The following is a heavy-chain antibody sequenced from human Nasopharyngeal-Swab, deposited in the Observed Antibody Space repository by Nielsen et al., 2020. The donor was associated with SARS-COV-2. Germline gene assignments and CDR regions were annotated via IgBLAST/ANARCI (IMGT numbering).Heavy chain of an antibody. CDR2: IYYNGST. J-gene: IGHJ4*02. Sequence: SETLSLTCTVSGYSFSSGYYWGWIRQPPGKGLEWIGFIYYNGSTNYNPSLKSRVTISIDKSKNQFSLKLNSVTAADTAVYYCARIGCSGGSCYCDYWGQGTLVTVSS. CDR3: ARIGCSGGSCYCDY. V-gene: IGHV4-61*01. D-gene: IGHD2-15*01. CDR1: GYSFSSGYY.